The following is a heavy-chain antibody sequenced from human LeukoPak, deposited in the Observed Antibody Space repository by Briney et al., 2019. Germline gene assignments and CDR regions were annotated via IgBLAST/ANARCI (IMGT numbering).Heavy chain of an antibody. CDR3: ARDWRSGYSIDN. Sequence: PGGSLRLSCAASGFRFDDYGMSWVRLAPGRGLEWISGITWNSEKTAYAEAVKGRFTISRDNAKNSLYLQMNSLGAEDTALYYCARDWRSGYSIDNWGQGTLVTVSS. CDR2: ITWNSEKT. D-gene: IGHD6-19*01. V-gene: IGHV3-20*04. CDR1: GFRFDDYG. J-gene: IGHJ4*02.